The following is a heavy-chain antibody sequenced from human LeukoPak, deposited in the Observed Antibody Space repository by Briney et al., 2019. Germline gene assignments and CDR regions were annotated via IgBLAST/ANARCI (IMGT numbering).Heavy chain of an antibody. V-gene: IGHV3-23*01. CDR3: AKSWHYDFWSGHFDY. J-gene: IGHJ4*02. D-gene: IGHD3-3*01. CDR1: GFTFSSYA. CDR2: ISGSGGST. Sequence: GGSLRLSCAASGFTFSSYAMSWVRQAPGKGLEWVSAISGSGGSTYYADSVKGRFTISRDNSKNTLYLQMNSLRAEDTAVYYCAKSWHYDFWSGHFDYWGQGTLVTVSS.